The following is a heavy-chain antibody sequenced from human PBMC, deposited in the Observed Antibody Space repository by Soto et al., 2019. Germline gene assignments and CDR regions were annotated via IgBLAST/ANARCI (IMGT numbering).Heavy chain of an antibody. D-gene: IGHD6-13*01. J-gene: IGHJ4*02. CDR2: ISGSGGST. V-gene: IGHV3-23*01. Sequence: EVQLLESGGGLVQPGGSLRLSCAASGFTFSNYAVTWVRQAPGKGLEWVSTISGSGGSTYYADSVKGRFTISRDNSKNTLYLQMNSLIAEDTAVYYCAKDQGSSWYEIDCWGQGTLVTVSS. CDR1: GFTFSNYA. CDR3: AKDQGSSWYEIDC.